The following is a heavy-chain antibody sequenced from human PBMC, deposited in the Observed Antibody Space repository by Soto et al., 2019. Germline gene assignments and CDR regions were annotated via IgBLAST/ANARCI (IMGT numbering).Heavy chain of an antibody. Sequence: QVQLQESGPGLVKPSRTLSVTCTVSGGSLSSDNFFWSWVRQHPETGLEWVGYIYHTGAAYYNPSLKSRLTISLDTSKNRFSLSLISVTAADTAVYYCAREVISPATSDAFDIWGQGTMVTVSS. V-gene: IGHV4-31*03. CDR3: AREVISPATSDAFDI. J-gene: IGHJ3*02. CDR2: IYHTGAA. D-gene: IGHD1-26*01. CDR1: GGSLSSDNFF.